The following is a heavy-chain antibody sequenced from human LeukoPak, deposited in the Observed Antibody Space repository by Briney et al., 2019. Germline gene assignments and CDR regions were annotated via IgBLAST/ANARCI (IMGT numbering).Heavy chain of an antibody. CDR3: ARRIITMVRGVIITSDWYFDL. Sequence: SETLSLTCTVSGGSISSYHWSWIRQPPGKGLEWIGYIYYSGSTNYNPSLKSRVTISVDTSKNQFSLKLSSVTAADTAVYYCARRIITMVRGVIITSDWYFDLWGRGTLVTVSS. J-gene: IGHJ2*01. CDR1: GGSISSYH. V-gene: IGHV4-59*01. CDR2: IYYSGST. D-gene: IGHD3-10*01.